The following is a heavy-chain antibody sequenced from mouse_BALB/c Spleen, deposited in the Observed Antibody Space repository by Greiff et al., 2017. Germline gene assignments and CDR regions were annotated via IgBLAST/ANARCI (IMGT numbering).Heavy chain of an antibody. V-gene: IGHV3-8*02. CDR1: GYSITSGY. J-gene: IGHJ3*01. CDR2: ISYSGST. Sequence: EVQLQQSGPSLVKPSQTLSLTCSVTGYSITSGYWNWIRKFPGNKLEYMGYISYSGSTYYNPSLKSRISITRDTSKNQYYLQLNSVTTEDTATYYCARALLRLAWFDYWGQGTLVTVSA. CDR3: ARALLRLAWFDY. D-gene: IGHD1-2*01.